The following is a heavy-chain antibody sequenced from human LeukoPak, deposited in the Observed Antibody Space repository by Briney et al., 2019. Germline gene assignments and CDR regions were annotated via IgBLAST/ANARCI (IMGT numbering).Heavy chain of an antibody. CDR3: ARVMGDSYGPGGFDL. D-gene: IGHD5-18*01. Sequence: GGSLRLSCAASGFTFSSYSMNWVRQAPGKGLEWVSYISSSSSTIYYADPVKGRFTISRDNAKNSLYLQMDSLRAEDTAVYYCARVMGDSYGPGGFDLWGRGTLVTVSS. V-gene: IGHV3-48*04. CDR2: ISSSSSTI. CDR1: GFTFSSYS. J-gene: IGHJ2*01.